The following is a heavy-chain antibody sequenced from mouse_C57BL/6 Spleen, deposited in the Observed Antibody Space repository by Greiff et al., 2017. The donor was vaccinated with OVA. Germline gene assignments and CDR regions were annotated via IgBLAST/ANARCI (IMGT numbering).Heavy chain of an antibody. V-gene: IGHV5-17*01. CDR1: GFTFSDYG. CDR2: LSSGSSII. J-gene: IGHJ1*03. Sequence: EVTLVESGGGLVKPGGSLKLSCAASGFTFSDYGMHWVRPAPETGLECVAYLSSGSSIIYYADTVKGRFTISRDNGKNTLFLQRTRLRSEDTAMYYCARHPSYVWGTGTTVTVSS. CDR3: ARHPSYV.